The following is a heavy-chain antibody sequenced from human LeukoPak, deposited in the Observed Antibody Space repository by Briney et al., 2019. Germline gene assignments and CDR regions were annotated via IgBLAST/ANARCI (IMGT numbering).Heavy chain of an antibody. V-gene: IGHV3-53*01. Sequence: GGSLRLSCAASGFTVSSNYMSWVRQAPGKGLEWVSVIYSGGSTYYADSVKGRFTISRDNSKNTLYLQMNSLRAEDTAVYYCARDRAGSHDYGGYWGQGTLVTVSS. J-gene: IGHJ4*02. D-gene: IGHD4-23*01. CDR1: GFTVSSNY. CDR2: IYSGGST. CDR3: ARDRAGSHDYGGY.